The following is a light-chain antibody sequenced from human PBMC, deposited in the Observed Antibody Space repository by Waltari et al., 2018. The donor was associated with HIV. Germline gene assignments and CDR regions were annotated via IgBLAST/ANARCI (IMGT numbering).Light chain of an antibody. V-gene: IGLV2-14*01. Sequence: SALTHPASVSGSPGLALALSCTATTGDLGAYTYAFWFHLLPGRPPTVIIFQVTDRPSGVSSRFSGDKSGNTASLAISGLQPEDEADYFCSSYTTDNTVVFVGGTRLTVL. CDR1: TGDLGAYTY. CDR3: SSYTTDNTVV. CDR2: QVT. J-gene: IGLJ2*01.